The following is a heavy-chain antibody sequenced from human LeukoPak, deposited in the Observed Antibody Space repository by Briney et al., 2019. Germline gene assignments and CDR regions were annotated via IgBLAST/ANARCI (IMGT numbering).Heavy chain of an antibody. CDR2: VYHSGSI. D-gene: IGHD5-12*01. J-gene: IGHJ4*02. Sequence: SETLSLTCTVSGGSISSYSWNWIRQSPGKGLERIGRVYHSGSINYNPSLKSRVTISVDTSKNQFSLNLSSVTAADTAVYYCVSSYGGYVLDYWGQGTLVIVSS. CDR3: VSSYGGYVLDY. V-gene: IGHV4-59*01. CDR1: GGSISSYS.